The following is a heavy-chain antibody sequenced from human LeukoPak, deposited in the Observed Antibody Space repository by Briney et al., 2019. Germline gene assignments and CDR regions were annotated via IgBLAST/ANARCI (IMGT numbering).Heavy chain of an antibody. D-gene: IGHD3-16*01. CDR1: GGTFSSYA. CDR3: ARDSGGRGHFDF. V-gene: IGHV1-69*13. J-gene: IGHJ4*02. CDR2: IIPIFGTA. Sequence: SVKVSCKASGGTFSSYAISWVRQAPGQGLEWMGGIIPIFGTANYAQKFQGRVTITADESTSTAYMELSSLRSDDTAVYFCARDSGGRGHFDFWGQGTLVTVSS.